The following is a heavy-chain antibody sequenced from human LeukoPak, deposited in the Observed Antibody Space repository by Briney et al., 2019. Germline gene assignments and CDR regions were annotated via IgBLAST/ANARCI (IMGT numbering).Heavy chain of an antibody. CDR2: ISYDGSNK. V-gene: IGHV3-30-3*01. Sequence: GRSLRLSCAASGFTLSSYAMHWVRQAPGKGLEWVAVISYDGSNKYYADSVKGRFTISRDNSKNTLYLQMNSLRAEDTAVYYCARDYCSGGSCYQDYWGQGTLVTVSS. J-gene: IGHJ4*02. D-gene: IGHD2-15*01. CDR1: GFTLSSYA. CDR3: ARDYCSGGSCYQDY.